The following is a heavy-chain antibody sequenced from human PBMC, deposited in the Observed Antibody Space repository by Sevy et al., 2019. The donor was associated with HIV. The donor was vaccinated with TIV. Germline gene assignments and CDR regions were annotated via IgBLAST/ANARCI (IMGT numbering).Heavy chain of an antibody. CDR1: GFTFRNAW. CDR2: IVNDPDGGTK. V-gene: IGHV3-15*04. CDR3: STDIVVQSGYSYDFSRINPDFSHNSGADV. J-gene: IGHJ6*02. D-gene: IGHD5-18*01. Sequence: GGSLRLSCVASGFTFRNAWMTWVRQVPGKGLEWVGRIVNDPDGGTKDYAAPVKGRFIISRDDSKNTLYLQMNSLKTEDTAVYYCSTDIVVQSGYSYDFSRINPDFSHNSGADVWGQGTTVTVSS.